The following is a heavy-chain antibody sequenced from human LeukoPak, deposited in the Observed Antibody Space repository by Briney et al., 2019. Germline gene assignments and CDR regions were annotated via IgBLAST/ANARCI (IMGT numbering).Heavy chain of an antibody. CDR3: ARGTNLGDH. J-gene: IGHJ4*02. D-gene: IGHD7-27*01. Sequence: PGGSLRLSCAASGFTFSSYGMHWVRQAPGKGLEWVAVISYDGSNKYYADSVKGRFTISRDNSKNTLYLQMNSLRAEDTAVYYCARGTNLGDHWGQGTLVTVSS. V-gene: IGHV3-33*05. CDR2: ISYDGSNK. CDR1: GFTFSSYG.